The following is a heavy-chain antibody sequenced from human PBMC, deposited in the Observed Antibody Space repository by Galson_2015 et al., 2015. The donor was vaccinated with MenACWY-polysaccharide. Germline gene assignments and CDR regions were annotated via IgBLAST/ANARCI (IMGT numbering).Heavy chain of an antibody. Sequence: SLRLSCAASGFTFTSYTMSWIRQAPGKGPEWVTVISLDGRNTYYADPVKGRFTISRDNSKNMLYLQMHDLRAEDTAVYYCVKARETSGWNRGPGYWGQGTLVTVSS. J-gene: IGHJ4*02. CDR3: VKARETSGWNRGPGY. CDR1: GFTFTSYT. D-gene: IGHD1-1*01. CDR2: ISLDGRNT. V-gene: IGHV3-23*01.